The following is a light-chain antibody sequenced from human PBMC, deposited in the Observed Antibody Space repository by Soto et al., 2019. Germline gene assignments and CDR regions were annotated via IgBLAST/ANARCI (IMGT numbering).Light chain of an antibody. V-gene: IGLV3-21*02. CDR3: QVWDSSSDHYV. CDR2: DDS. J-gene: IGLJ1*01. CDR1: TIESKR. Sequence: SYELTQPPSVSVAPGQTASITCGENTIESKRVHWYQQRPGQAPVLVVYDDSDRPSGIPDRFSGSNSGNTATLTISRVEAGDEADYYCQVWDSSSDHYVFGTGTKLTVL.